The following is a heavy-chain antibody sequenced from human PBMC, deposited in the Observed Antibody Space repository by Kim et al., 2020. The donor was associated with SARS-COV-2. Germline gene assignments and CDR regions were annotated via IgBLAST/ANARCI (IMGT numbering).Heavy chain of an antibody. CDR3: ARDPVEGAIAVAGNVDY. J-gene: IGHJ4*02. D-gene: IGHD6-19*01. V-gene: IGHV3-11*01. Sequence: VKGRFTISRDNAKNSLYLQMNSLRAEDTAVYYCARDPVEGAIAVAGNVDYWGQGTLVTVSS.